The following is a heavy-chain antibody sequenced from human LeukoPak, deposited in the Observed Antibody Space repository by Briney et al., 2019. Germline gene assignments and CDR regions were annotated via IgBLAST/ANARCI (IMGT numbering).Heavy chain of an antibody. Sequence: NPSETLSLTCAVYGGSFSGYYWSWIRQPPGKGLEWIGEINHSGSTNYNPSLKSRVTISVDTSKNQFSLKLSSVTAADTAVYYCAILRWGIAAAAPFDYWGQGTLVTVSS. D-gene: IGHD6-13*01. CDR1: GGSFSGYY. CDR3: AILRWGIAAAAPFDY. J-gene: IGHJ4*02. CDR2: INHSGST. V-gene: IGHV4-34*01.